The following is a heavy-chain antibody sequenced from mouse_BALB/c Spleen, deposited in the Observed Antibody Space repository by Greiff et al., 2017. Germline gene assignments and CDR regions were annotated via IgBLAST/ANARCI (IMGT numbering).Heavy chain of an antibody. J-gene: IGHJ3*01. D-gene: IGHD2-3*01. Sequence: VMLVESGPGLVAPSQSLSITCTVSGFSLTSYGVSWVRQPPGKGLEWLGVIWGDGSTNYHSALISRLSISKDNSKSQVFLKLNSLQTDDTATYYCAKEGWLLRSAWFAYWGQGTLVTVSA. CDR1: GFSLTSYG. V-gene: IGHV2-3*01. CDR3: AKEGWLLRSAWFAY. CDR2: IWGDGST.